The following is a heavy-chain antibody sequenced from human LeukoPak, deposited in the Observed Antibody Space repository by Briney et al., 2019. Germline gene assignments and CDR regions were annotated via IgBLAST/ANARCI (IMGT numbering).Heavy chain of an antibody. CDR1: GYTFTSYV. Sequence: GASVKVSCKASGYTFTSYVISWMRQAPGQGLEWMGWINPTSGGTNYAQRFQGRVTMTRDTSISTAYMELSRLISDDTAVYYCARPYCRYTSCYVGFDPWGQGTLVTVSS. D-gene: IGHD2-2*01. J-gene: IGHJ5*02. CDR2: INPTSGGT. CDR3: ARPYCRYTSCYVGFDP. V-gene: IGHV1-2*02.